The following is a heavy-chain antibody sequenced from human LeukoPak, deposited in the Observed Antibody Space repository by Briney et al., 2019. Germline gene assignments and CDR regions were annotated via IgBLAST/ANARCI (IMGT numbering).Heavy chain of an antibody. CDR3: AGELGGGYGDY. D-gene: IGHD5-18*01. Sequence: TGGSLRLSCAASGFTFDDYAMHWVRQAPGKGLEWVSGISWNSGSIGYADSVKGRFTISRDNAKNSLYLQMNSLRAEDTALYYCAGELGGGYGDYWGQGTLVTVSS. CDR1: GFTFDDYA. V-gene: IGHV3-9*01. CDR2: ISWNSGSI. J-gene: IGHJ4*02.